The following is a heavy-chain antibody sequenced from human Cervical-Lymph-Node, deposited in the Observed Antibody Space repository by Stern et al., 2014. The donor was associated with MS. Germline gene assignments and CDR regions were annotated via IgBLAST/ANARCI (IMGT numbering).Heavy chain of an antibody. CDR1: AGSVNTGSYT. J-gene: IGHJ4*02. V-gene: IGHV4-61*02. CDR2: IYVSGTT. D-gene: IGHD6-13*01. CDR3: ARSLFSSSLYYFHY. Sequence: QVQLQESGPGLVKPSETVSLACSVSAGSVNTGSYTWNWIRQPAGKGLEWIGRIYVSGTTNYNPSLKSRVPKSLDPSKTLSFLSLISVTAADTAVYYCARSLFSSSLYYFHYWGQGILVSVSS.